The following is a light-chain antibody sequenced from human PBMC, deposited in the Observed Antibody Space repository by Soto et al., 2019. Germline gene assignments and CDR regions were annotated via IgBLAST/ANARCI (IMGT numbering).Light chain of an antibody. J-gene: IGLJ2*01. CDR1: SSDVGSYDR. V-gene: IGLV2-18*02. CDR2: EVG. CDR3: SSYTSSSTVV. Sequence: QSALTQPPSVSGSPGQSVTISCTGTSSDVGSYDRVSWYQQPPGTAPKLMIYEVGNRPSGVPDRFSGSKSGNTASLTISGLQAEDEADYHCSSYTSSSTVVFGGGTKLTVL.